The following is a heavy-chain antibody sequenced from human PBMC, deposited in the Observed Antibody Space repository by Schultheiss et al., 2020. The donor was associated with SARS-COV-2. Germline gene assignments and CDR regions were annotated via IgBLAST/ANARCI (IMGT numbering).Heavy chain of an antibody. CDR1: GFTFSSYA. D-gene: IGHD2-15*01. CDR2: ISGSGGST. CDR3: AKEALGYCSGGSCYSDY. V-gene: IGHV3-23*01. J-gene: IGHJ4*02. Sequence: GGSLRLSCAASGFTFSSYAMCWVRQAPGKGLEWVSAISGSGGSTYYADSVKGRFTISRDNSKNTLYLQMNSLRAEDTAVCYCAKEALGYCSGGSCYSDYWGQGTLVTVSS.